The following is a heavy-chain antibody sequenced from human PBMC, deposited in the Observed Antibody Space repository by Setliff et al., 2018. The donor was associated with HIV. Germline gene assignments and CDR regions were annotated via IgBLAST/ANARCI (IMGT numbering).Heavy chain of an antibody. CDR3: ARRVVTAIIDAFDI. Sequence: SETLSLTCAVYGGSFSGYYWSWIRQPPGKGLEWIGEINHSGSTNYNPSLKSRVTISVDTSKNQFSLKLSSVTAADTAVYYCARRVVTAIIDAFDIWGQGTMVTVSS. J-gene: IGHJ3*02. V-gene: IGHV4-34*01. D-gene: IGHD2-21*02. CDR2: INHSGST. CDR1: GGSFSGYY.